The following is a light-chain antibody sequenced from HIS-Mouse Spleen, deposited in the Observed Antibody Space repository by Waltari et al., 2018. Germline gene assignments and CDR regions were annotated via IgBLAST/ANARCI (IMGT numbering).Light chain of an antibody. Sequence: QSVLTQPPSAYGTPGQRVTISCSGSSSNIGSNYVYWYQQLPGTAPKLLIYRNNQRPSGVPDRFSGSKSGTSAFLAISGLRSEDEADYYCAAWDDSLSGPVFGGGTKLTVL. CDR3: AAWDDSLSGPV. CDR1: SSNIGSNY. J-gene: IGLJ3*02. V-gene: IGLV1-47*01. CDR2: RNN.